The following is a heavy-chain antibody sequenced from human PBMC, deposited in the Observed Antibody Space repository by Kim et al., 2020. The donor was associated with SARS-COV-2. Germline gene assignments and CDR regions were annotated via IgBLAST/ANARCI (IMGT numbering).Heavy chain of an antibody. Sequence: SQTLSLTCAVYGGSFSGYYWSWIRQPPGKGLEWIGEINHSGSTNYNPSLKSRVTISVDTSKNQFSLKLSSVTAADTAVYYCARGPARSSSWYRNWFDPWGQGTLVTVSS. D-gene: IGHD6-13*01. CDR3: ARGPARSSSWYRNWFDP. CDR1: GGSFSGYY. CDR2: INHSGST. V-gene: IGHV4-34*01. J-gene: IGHJ5*02.